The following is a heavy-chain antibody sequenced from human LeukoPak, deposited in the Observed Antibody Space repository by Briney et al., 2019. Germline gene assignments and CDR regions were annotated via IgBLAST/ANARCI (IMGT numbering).Heavy chain of an antibody. CDR1: GGSISSYY. J-gene: IGHJ6*03. D-gene: IGHD2-2*01. V-gene: IGHV4-4*09. Sequence: PSETLSLTCTVSGGSISSYYWSWIRQPPGKGLEWIGYIYTSGSTNYNPSLKSRVTISVDTSKNQFSPKLSSVTAADTAVYYCARPAYCSSTSCYDMDVWGKGTTVTVSS. CDR2: IYTSGST. CDR3: ARPAYCSSTSCYDMDV.